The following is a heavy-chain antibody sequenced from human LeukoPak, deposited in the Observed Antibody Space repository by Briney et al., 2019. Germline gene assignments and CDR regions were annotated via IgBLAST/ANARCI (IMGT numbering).Heavy chain of an antibody. J-gene: IGHJ4*02. CDR1: GYPFTGYY. CDR2: INPNSGDT. CDR3: ARDRVKSQL. D-gene: IGHD3-10*01. V-gene: IGHV1-2*02. Sequence: ASVKVSCKPSGYPFTGYYVPWGRQAPGQGLEWMGWINPNSGDTNYAQNFQGRVTMTRDTSISTAYMEVSGLTSDDTAVYYFARDRVKSQLWGQGTLVTVSS.